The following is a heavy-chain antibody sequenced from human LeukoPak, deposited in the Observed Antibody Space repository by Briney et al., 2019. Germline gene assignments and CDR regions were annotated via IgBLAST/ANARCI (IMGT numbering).Heavy chain of an antibody. Sequence: SETLSLTCTVSGGSISSSSYYWGWIRQPPGKGLEWIGSIYYSGSTYYNPSLKSRVTISVDTSKNQFSLKLSSVTAADTAVYYCARPRSFPQYYDSSGTARNAFDIWGQGTMVTVSS. CDR3: ARPRSFPQYYDSSGTARNAFDI. J-gene: IGHJ3*02. CDR1: GGSISSSSYY. CDR2: IYYSGST. V-gene: IGHV4-39*07. D-gene: IGHD3-22*01.